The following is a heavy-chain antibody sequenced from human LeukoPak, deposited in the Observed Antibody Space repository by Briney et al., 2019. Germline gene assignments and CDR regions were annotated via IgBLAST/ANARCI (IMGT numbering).Heavy chain of an antibody. Sequence: GASVKVSCKASGGTFSSYAISWVRQAPGQGLEWMGGIIPIFCTANYAQKFQGRVTITTDESTSTAYMELSSLRSEDTAVYYCARSPYYYDSSGYYKGYYYYYMDVWGKGTTVTVSS. V-gene: IGHV1-69*05. CDR2: IIPIFCTA. D-gene: IGHD3-22*01. CDR3: ARSPYYYDSSGYYKGYYYYYMDV. CDR1: GGTFSSYA. J-gene: IGHJ6*03.